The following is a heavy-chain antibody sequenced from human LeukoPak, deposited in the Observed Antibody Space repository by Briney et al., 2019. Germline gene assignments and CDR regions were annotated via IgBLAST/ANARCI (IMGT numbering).Heavy chain of an antibody. Sequence: SETLSLTCTVSGGSISIYYWNWIRQPAGKGLEWIGRIYTNENTFFNPSLKSRVTMSVDTSKNQFSLKLSSVTAADTAVYYCAGYCSSTSCYGSYYYGMDVWGQGTTVTVSS. V-gene: IGHV4-4*07. D-gene: IGHD2-2*01. CDR1: GGSISIYY. CDR3: AGYCSSTSCYGSYYYGMDV. CDR2: IYTNENT. J-gene: IGHJ6*02.